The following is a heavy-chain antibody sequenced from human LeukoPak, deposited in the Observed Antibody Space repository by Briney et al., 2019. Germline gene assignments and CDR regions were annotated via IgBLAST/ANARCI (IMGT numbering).Heavy chain of an antibody. CDR2: IYHSGST. Sequence: PSETLSLTCTVSGYSISSGYYWGWIRQPPGKGLEWIGTIYHSGSTYYNPSLKNRVTISVDTSKNQFSLKLTSVTAADTAVYYCARVRGYCSSTICYRYYFDYWGQGTLVTVSS. D-gene: IGHD2-2*01. V-gene: IGHV4-38-2*02. CDR1: GYSISSGYY. CDR3: ARVRGYCSSTICYRYYFDY. J-gene: IGHJ4*02.